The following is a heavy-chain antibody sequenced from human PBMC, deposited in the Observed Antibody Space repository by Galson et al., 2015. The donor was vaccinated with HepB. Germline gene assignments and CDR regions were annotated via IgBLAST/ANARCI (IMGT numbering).Heavy chain of an antibody. D-gene: IGHD2-8*02. CDR1: GFTFSSYG. CDR2: ISYDGSNK. V-gene: IGHV3-30*18. J-gene: IGHJ6*02. Sequence: SLRLSCAASGFTFSSYGMHWVRQAPGKGLEWVAVISYDGSNKYYADSVKGRFTISRDNSKNTLYLQMNSLRAEDTAVYYRAKDLVGRDYYYYYGMDVWGQGTTVTVSS. CDR3: AKDLVGRDYYYYYGMDV.